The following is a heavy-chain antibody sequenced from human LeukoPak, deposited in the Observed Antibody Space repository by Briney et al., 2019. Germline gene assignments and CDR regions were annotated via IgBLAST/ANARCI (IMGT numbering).Heavy chain of an antibody. V-gene: IGHV4-59*01. D-gene: IGHD3-10*02. CDR2: IYYSGST. CDR3: ARVTTMSLDY. CDR1: GGSISSYY. J-gene: IGHJ4*02. Sequence: SETLSLTCTVSGGSISSYYWSWIRQPPGKGLEWIGYIYYSGSTNYNPSLKSRVTISVDTSKNQFSLKLSSVTAADTAVYYCARVTTMSLDYWGQGTLVTVSS.